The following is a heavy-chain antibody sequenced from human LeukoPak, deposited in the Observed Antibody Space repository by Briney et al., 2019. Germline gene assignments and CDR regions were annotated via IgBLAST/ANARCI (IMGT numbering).Heavy chain of an antibody. CDR3: AKGLYSSGRSYYFDY. D-gene: IGHD6-19*01. J-gene: IGHJ4*02. V-gene: IGHV3-23*01. CDR1: GFTFSSYA. Sequence: GGSLRLSCAASGFTFSSYAMSWVRQAPGEGLEWVSIINGGGEDTYYADSVKGRFTISRDNSRNTLYLQMNGLGAEDTAVYYCAKGLYSSGRSYYFDYWGQGTLVTVSS. CDR2: INGGGEDT.